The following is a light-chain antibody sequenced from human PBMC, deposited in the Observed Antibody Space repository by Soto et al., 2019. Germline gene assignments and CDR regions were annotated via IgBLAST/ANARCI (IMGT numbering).Light chain of an antibody. J-gene: IGKJ1*01. CDR2: AAS. Sequence: DIQMTQSPSSLSASVGDRVTITCRASQSISSYLNWYQQKPGKAPKLLIYAASSLQSGVPSRFSGSGSGTDFTLTISSLQPEDFATYYCQRSYSYPWTFGQGTKVDIK. V-gene: IGKV1-39*01. CDR3: QRSYSYPWT. CDR1: QSISSY.